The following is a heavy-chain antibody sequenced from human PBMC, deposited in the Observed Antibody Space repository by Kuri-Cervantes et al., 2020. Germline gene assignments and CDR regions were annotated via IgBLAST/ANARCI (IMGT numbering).Heavy chain of an antibody. Sequence: SETLSLTCGVYDGSVSGYYWTWIRQPSGKGLEWIGEINLRGSSNYNPSLKSRVTISLDTSNSQFSLKLTSVTDADAAMYYCARGDVAARLQHWGQGTLVTVSS. CDR1: DGSVSGYY. V-gene: IGHV4-34*01. J-gene: IGHJ1*01. D-gene: IGHD6-25*01. CDR3: ARGDVAARLQH. CDR2: INLRGSS.